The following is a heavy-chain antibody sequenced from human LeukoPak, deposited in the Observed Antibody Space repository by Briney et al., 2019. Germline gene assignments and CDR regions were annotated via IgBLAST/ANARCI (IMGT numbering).Heavy chain of an antibody. CDR2: IKTKTDGGTT. D-gene: IGHD3-10*01. J-gene: IGHJ4*02. V-gene: IGHV3-15*01. CDR1: GFTFSSYA. Sequence: GGSLRLSCAASGFTFSSYAMNWVRQAPGRGLEWVGRIKTKTDGGTTDYAAPVKGRFTISRDDSQNTLYLQMNSLKSEDTAVYYCATDRPWRGVYWGQGTLVTVSS. CDR3: ATDRPWRGVY.